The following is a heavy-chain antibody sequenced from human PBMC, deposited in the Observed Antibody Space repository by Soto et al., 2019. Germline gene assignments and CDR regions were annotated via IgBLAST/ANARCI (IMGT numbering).Heavy chain of an antibody. V-gene: IGHV4-30-4*01. CDR2: IYYSGST. D-gene: IGHD3-22*01. Sequence: PSETLSLTCTVSGGSISSGDYYWSWIRQPPGKGLEWIGYIYYSGSTYYNPSLKSRVTISVDTSKNQFSLKLSSVTAADTAVYYCARVYYYDSSGVKYNWFDPWGQGTLVTVSS. J-gene: IGHJ5*02. CDR3: ARVYYYDSSGVKYNWFDP. CDR1: GGSISSGDYY.